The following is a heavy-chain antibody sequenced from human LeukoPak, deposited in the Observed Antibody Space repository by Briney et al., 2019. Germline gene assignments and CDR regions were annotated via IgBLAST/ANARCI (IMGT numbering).Heavy chain of an antibody. CDR2: INAYNRKT. CDR3: ARWGLVAPGTYYYYYMDV. CDR1: GYTFTNYG. V-gene: IGHV1-18*01. J-gene: IGHJ6*03. D-gene: IGHD2-2*01. Sequence: ASVKVSCTTSGYTFTNYGISWVRQAPGQGLEWMGWINAYNRKTHYAQNFQARVTMSTDSSTSTAYMELGSLRSDDTAVYYCARWGLVAPGTYYYYYMDVWGQGTTVTVSS.